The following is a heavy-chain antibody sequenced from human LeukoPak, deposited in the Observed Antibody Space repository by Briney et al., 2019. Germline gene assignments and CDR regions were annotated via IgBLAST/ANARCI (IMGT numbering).Heavy chain of an antibody. CDR1: GGSISSYY. CDR3: ARFAEMATIGPDAFDI. D-gene: IGHD5-24*01. CDR2: IYYSGST. V-gene: IGHV4-59*01. Sequence: SETLSLTCTVSGGSISSYYWSWIRQPPGKGLEWNGYIYYSGSTNYNPSLKSRVTISVDTSKNQLSLKLSSVTAADTSVYYCARFAEMATIGPDAFDIWGQGTMVTVSS. J-gene: IGHJ3*02.